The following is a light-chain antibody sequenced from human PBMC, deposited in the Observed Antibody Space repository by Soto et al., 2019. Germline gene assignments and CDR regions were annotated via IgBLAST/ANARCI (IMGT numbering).Light chain of an antibody. CDR3: XXXRXRXXX. V-gene: IGKV3-11*01. Sequence: EIVFTQSPATLSLSPGERDHPSCRESQSVSRYLAWYQPKPGQARRLLIYDKSIRASGIPARLSGSGSGKELNXNISRLDTEDFEVXXXXXXRXRXXXFGQGTRMEIK. CDR2: DKS. CDR1: QSVSRY. J-gene: IGKJ5*01.